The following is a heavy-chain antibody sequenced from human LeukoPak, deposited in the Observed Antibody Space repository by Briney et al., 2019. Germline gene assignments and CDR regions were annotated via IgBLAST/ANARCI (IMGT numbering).Heavy chain of an antibody. J-gene: IGHJ5*02. D-gene: IGHD3-3*01. V-gene: IGHV3-11*04. CDR1: GFTFNNYY. CDR3: ARRYDFWSGYYGWFDP. CDR2: ISISGYST. Sequence: PGGSLRLSCAASGFTFNNYYMSWVRRAPGKGMEWISYISISGYSTYYADSVKGRFTIYRDNAKNSLYLQMNKLRPEDTAFYYCARRYDFWSGYYGWFDPWGQGTLVTVSS.